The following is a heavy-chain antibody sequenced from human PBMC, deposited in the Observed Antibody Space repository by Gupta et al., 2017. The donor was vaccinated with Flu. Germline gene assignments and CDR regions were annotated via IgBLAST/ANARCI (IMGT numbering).Heavy chain of an antibody. D-gene: IGHD2-15*01. J-gene: IGHJ1*01. V-gene: IGHV1-2*06. CDR3: ATDIVGLPPVLDA. CDR2: TNPKTGAT. Sequence: VRQEPGQRLEWMGRTNPKTGATIYAEKFQARVRMTRDTSSATAFRTLRSLGSDDTAVYYCATDIVGLPPVLDAWGEGTLVTVSS.